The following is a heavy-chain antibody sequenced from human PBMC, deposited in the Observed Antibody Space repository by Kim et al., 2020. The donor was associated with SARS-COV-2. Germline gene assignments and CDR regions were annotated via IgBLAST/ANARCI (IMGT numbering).Heavy chain of an antibody. CDR3: ARSPLGFGDVGLDY. D-gene: IGHD3-10*01. V-gene: IGHV4-31*02. J-gene: IGHJ4*02. Sequence: NPSLKSRVTISVDTSKNQFSLKLRSVTAADTAVYYCARSPLGFGDVGLDYWGQGTLVTVSS.